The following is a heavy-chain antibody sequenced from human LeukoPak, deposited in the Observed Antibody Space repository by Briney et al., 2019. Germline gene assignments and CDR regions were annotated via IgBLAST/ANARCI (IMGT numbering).Heavy chain of an antibody. D-gene: IGHD6-19*01. CDR1: GFTFNSYA. CDR2: IWYDGSNK. CDR3: ARAGSGWYGIDS. Sequence: GRSLRLSCAASGFTFNSYAMHWVRQAPAKGLEREAVIWYDGSNKYYADSVKGRFTIYRDNSKDTLYLQMNSLRAEDTALYYCARAGSGWYGIDSWGQGTLVTDSS. J-gene: IGHJ4*02. V-gene: IGHV3-33*01.